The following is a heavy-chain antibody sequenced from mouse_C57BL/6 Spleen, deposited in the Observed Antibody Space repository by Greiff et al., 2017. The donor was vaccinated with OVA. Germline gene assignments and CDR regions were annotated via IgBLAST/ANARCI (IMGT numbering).Heavy chain of an antibody. CDR1: GYTFTSYW. J-gene: IGHJ1*03. V-gene: IGHV1-59*01. CDR2: IDPSDSYT. D-gene: IGHD1-1*01. Sequence: VPRHPPFHYLVRPGTSVKLSCKASGYTFTSYWMHWVKQRPGQGLEWIGVIDPSDSYTNYNQKFKGKATLTVDTSSSTAYMQLSSLTSEDSAVYYCAREDYYGSRGGYFDVWGTGTTVTVYS. CDR3: AREDYYGSRGGYFDV.